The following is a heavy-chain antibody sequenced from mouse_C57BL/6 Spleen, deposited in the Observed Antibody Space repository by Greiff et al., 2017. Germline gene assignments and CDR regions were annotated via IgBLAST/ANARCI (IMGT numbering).Heavy chain of an antibody. CDR1: GFTFSDYG. CDR2: ISSGSSTI. J-gene: IGHJ4*01. V-gene: IGHV5-17*01. Sequence: EVQGVESGGGLVKPGGSLKLSCAASGFTFSDYGMHWVRQAPEKGLEWVAYISSGSSTIYYADTVKGRFTISRDNAKNTLFLQMTSLRSEDTAMYYCAILDYDYAMDYWGQGTSVTVSS. CDR3: AILDYDYAMDY. D-gene: IGHD2-4*01.